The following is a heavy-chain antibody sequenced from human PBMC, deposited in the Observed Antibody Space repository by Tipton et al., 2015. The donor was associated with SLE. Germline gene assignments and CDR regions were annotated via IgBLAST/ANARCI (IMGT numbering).Heavy chain of an antibody. Sequence: TLSLTCTVSGGSINSYYWGWIRQPPGKGLEWIGYIHSSGSTNYNSSLESRVTISIDTSRNQFSLKLTSVTAADTAVYYCARSDGGYWGQGTLVTVSS. CDR3: ARSDGGY. J-gene: IGHJ4*02. CDR1: GGSINSYY. CDR2: IHSSGST. D-gene: IGHD3-16*01. V-gene: IGHV4-59*01.